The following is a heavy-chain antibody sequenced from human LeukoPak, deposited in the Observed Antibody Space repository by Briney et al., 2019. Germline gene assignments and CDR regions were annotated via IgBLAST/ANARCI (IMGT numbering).Heavy chain of an antibody. Sequence: GGSLRLSCAASGFTFSNYNMNWVRQAPGKGLEWVSSISSSSSYIYYADSVKGRFTISSDNAKNSLYLQVNSLRAEDTAVYYCARDACSTTNCYLAYWGQGTLVTVSS. D-gene: IGHD2-2*01. CDR3: ARDACSTTNCYLAY. V-gene: IGHV3-21*01. CDR1: GFTFSNYN. CDR2: ISSSSSYI. J-gene: IGHJ4*02.